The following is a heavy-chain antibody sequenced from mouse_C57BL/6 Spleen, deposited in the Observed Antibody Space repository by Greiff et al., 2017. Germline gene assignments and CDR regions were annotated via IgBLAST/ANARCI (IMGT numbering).Heavy chain of an antibody. Sequence: EVQLQESGPELVKPGASVKISCKASGYSFTGYYMNWVKQSPEKSLEWIGEINPSTGGTTYNQKFKAKATLTVDKSSSTAYMQLKSLTSEDSAVYYCARWGNLGDYAMDYWGQGTSVTVSS. CDR2: INPSTGGT. CDR1: GYSFTGYY. CDR3: ARWGNLGDYAMDY. J-gene: IGHJ4*01. V-gene: IGHV1-42*01.